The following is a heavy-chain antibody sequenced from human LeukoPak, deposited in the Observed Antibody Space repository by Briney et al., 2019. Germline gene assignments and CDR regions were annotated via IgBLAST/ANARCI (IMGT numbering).Heavy chain of an antibody. CDR1: GYIFTEYY. J-gene: IGHJ1*01. V-gene: IGHV1-69-2*01. CDR3: ATISAGIRGASAP. CDR2: VDPEDGKT. Sequence: GASVKISCKTSGYIFTEYYIHWVQEAPGKGLEWMGRVDPEDGKTKYSEKFRGRVTLTADTSTDTAYMQLSGLTSEDTAVYYCATISAGIRGASAPWGQGTLVTVSS. D-gene: IGHD3-10*01.